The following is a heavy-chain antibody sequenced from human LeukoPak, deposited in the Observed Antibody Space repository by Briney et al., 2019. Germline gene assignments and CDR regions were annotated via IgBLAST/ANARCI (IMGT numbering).Heavy chain of an antibody. CDR2: IYYRVTS. CDR3: ARLRNYYDSSGYYDFDY. CDR1: GDSISTYY. D-gene: IGHD3-22*01. V-gene: IGHV4-59*01. J-gene: IGHJ4*02. Sequence: SGTLSLTCTVSGDSISTYYWSWIRQPPGKGLEWIGYIYYRVTSDYNPSLKSRVTMSVDMSTRQISLKLSSVTAADTAVYYCARLRNYYDSSGYYDFDYWGQGTLVTVSS.